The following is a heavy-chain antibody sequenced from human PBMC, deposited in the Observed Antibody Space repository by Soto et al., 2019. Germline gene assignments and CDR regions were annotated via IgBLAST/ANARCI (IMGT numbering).Heavy chain of an antibody. J-gene: IGHJ6*02. V-gene: IGHV4-34*01. CDR1: GGSFSGYY. D-gene: IGHD3-3*01. CDR3: ARVPHYDFWSGYSVRPIGNYYYYGMDV. CDR2: VNHSGST. Sequence: SETLSLTCAVYGGSFSGYYWSWIRQPPGKGLEWIGEVNHSGSTNYNPSLKSRVTISVDTSKNQFSLKLSSVTAADTAVYYCARVPHYDFWSGYSVRPIGNYYYYGMDVWGQGTTVTVSS.